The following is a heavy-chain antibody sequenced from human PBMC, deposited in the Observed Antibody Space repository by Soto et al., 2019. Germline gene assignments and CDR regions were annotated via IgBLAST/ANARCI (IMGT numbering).Heavy chain of an antibody. CDR2: INHSGST. J-gene: IGHJ5*02. CDR3: ARVVSWSSSFYGWFNP. CDR1: VGSFSGYY. V-gene: IGHV4-34*01. Sequence: SETLSLTCSVYVGSFSGYYWSWSRQPPGKGLEWIGEINHSGSTNYNPSLKSRVTISVDTSKNQFSLKLSSVTAADTAVYYCARVVSWSSSFYGWFNPWGQGTLVTVS. D-gene: IGHD6-13*01.